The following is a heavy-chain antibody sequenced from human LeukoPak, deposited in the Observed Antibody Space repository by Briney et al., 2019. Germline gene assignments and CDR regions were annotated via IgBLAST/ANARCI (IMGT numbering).Heavy chain of an antibody. V-gene: IGHV4-4*07. CDR3: ARASSGYYYEALFDY. J-gene: IGHJ4*02. CDR2: IYTSGST. Sequence: SESLSLTCTVSGGSISSYYWSWIRQPAGKGLEWIGRIYTSGSTNYNPSLKSRVTISVDTSKNQFSLKLRSVTAADTAVYYCARASSGYYYEALFDYWGQGTLVTVSS. D-gene: IGHD3-22*01. CDR1: GGSISSYY.